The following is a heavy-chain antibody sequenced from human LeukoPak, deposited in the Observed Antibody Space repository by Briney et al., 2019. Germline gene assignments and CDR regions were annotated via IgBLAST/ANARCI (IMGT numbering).Heavy chain of an antibody. Sequence: GGSLRLSCAASGFTFSSYSMNWVRQAPGKGLESVSSISSSSSYIYYADSVKGRFTISRDNAKNSLYLQMNSLRAEDTAVYYCARGDWNDAFDYWGQGTLVTVSS. V-gene: IGHV3-21*01. J-gene: IGHJ4*02. D-gene: IGHD1-1*01. CDR1: GFTFSSYS. CDR2: ISSSSSYI. CDR3: ARGDWNDAFDY.